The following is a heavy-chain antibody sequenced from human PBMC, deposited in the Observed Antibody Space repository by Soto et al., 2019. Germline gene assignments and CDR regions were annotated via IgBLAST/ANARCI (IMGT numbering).Heavy chain of an antibody. V-gene: IGHV1-18*01. J-gene: IGHJ4*02. D-gene: IGHD6-19*01. CDR1: GYTFTSYG. CDR2: ISAYNGNT. Sequence: QVQLVQSGAEVKKAGASVKVSCKASGYTFTSYGISWVRQAPGQGLEWMGWISAYNGNTNYAQKLQGRVTMTTDTSTSTAYMELRSLRSDDTAVYYCARVDSSGWYVDLDPTPDYWGQGTLVTVSS. CDR3: ARVDSSGWYVDLDPTPDY.